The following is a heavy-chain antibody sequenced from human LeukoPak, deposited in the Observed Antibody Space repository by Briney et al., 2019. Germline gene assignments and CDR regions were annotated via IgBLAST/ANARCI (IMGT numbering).Heavy chain of an antibody. V-gene: IGHV3-64*04. Sequence: GGSLRLSCSASGFTFSSYAMHWVRQAPGKGLEYVSAISSNGDSTYYADSVKGRFTISRGNSKNTLYLQMNSLRAEDTAVYYCARDARGRAARFDYWGQGTLVTVSS. CDR2: ISSNGDST. CDR1: GFTFSSYA. D-gene: IGHD6-6*01. CDR3: ARDARGRAARFDY. J-gene: IGHJ4*02.